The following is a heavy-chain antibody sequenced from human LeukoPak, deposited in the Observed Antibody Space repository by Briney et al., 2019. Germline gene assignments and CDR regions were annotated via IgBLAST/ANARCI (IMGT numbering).Heavy chain of an antibody. Sequence: MASETLSLTCTVSGGSISSYYWSWIRQPAGKGLEWIGRIYTSGSTNYNPSLKSRVTMSVDTSKNQFSLKLSSVTAADTAVCYCARDRGYCSSTSCSNWFDPWGQGTLVTVSS. V-gene: IGHV4-4*07. CDR2: IYTSGST. CDR3: ARDRGYCSSTSCSNWFDP. J-gene: IGHJ5*02. CDR1: GGSISSYY. D-gene: IGHD2-2*01.